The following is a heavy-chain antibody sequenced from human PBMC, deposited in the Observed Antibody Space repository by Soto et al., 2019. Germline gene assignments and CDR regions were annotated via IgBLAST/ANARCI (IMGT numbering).Heavy chain of an antibody. D-gene: IGHD5-12*01. CDR2: IYYSGST. J-gene: IGHJ6*02. CDR1: GGSISSSSYY. CDR3: ARDLGVATIRALDYYYGMDV. Sequence: PSETLSLTCAVSGGSISSSSYYWGWIRQPPGKGLEWIGSIYYSGSTYYNPSLKSRVTISVDTSKNQFSLKLSSVTAADTAVYYCARDLGVATIRALDYYYGMDVWGQGTTVTVSS. V-gene: IGHV4-39*07.